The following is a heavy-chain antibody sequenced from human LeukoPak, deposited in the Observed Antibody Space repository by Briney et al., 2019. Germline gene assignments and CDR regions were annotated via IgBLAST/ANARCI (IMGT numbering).Heavy chain of an antibody. D-gene: IGHD4-17*01. CDR3: ARETTARGYFDY. Sequence: SETLSLICTVSGGSISSDSHYWSWIRQPAGKALESIGRVYVSGSTNYNPSLKSRVTISIDTSKNHFSLRLSSVTAADTAVYYCARETTARGYFDYWGQGTLVTVSS. V-gene: IGHV4-61*02. J-gene: IGHJ4*02. CDR1: GGSISSDSHY. CDR2: VYVSGST.